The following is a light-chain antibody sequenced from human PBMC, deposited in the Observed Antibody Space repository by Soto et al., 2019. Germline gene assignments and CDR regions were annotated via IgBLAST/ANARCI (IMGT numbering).Light chain of an antibody. Sequence: EIVLTQSPGTLSLSLGERATLSCRASQSVSSSFLAWYQQKPGQAPRLLIYGASNRATGIPDRFSGSGSGTDFTLTISRLEPEDFAVYYCQQYVTSPWAFG. CDR3: QQYVTSPWA. J-gene: IGKJ1*01. CDR1: QSVSSSF. V-gene: IGKV3-20*01. CDR2: GAS.